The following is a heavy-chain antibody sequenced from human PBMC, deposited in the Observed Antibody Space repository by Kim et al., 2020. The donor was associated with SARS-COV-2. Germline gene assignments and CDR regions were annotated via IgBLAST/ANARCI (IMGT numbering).Heavy chain of an antibody. Sequence: GGSLRLSCAASGFTFSSYAMHWVRQAPGKGLEWVAVISYDGSNKYYADSVKGRFTISRDNSKNTLYLQMNSLRAEDTAVYYCARVLHDYGDYPPWPVYYGMDVWGQGTTVTVSS. D-gene: IGHD4-17*01. CDR3: ARVLHDYGDYPPWPVYYGMDV. J-gene: IGHJ6*02. V-gene: IGHV3-30*04. CDR2: ISYDGSNK. CDR1: GFTFSSYA.